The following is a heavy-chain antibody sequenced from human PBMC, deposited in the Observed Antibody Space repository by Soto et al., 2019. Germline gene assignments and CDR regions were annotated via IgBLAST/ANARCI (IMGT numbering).Heavy chain of an antibody. V-gene: IGHV1-18*01. CDR3: ATPTNGDYGDGDAFDI. D-gene: IGHD4-17*01. CDR1: GYTFTSYG. CDR2: ISAYNGNT. J-gene: IGHJ3*02. Sequence: GASVKVSCKASGYTFTSYGISWVRQAPGQGLEWMGWISAYNGNTNYAQKLQGRVTMTTDTSTSTAYMELRSLRSDDTAVYYCATPTNGDYGDGDAFDIWGQGTMVTVS.